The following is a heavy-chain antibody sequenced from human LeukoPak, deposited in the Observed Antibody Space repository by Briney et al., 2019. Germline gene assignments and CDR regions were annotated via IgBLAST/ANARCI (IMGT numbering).Heavy chain of an antibody. J-gene: IGHJ4*02. CDR1: GFRFSDYT. V-gene: IGHV3-69-1*01. CDR2: ISFTASI. CDR3: AREKSWVSESNDLSY. Sequence: GGSLRLSCAASGFRFSDYTMNWVRQTPGRGLEWVASISFTASIKYAESVKGRFTISRDNAKNSLFLHLNGLKAADTAVYYCAREKSWVSESNDLSYWGQGTLVTVSS. D-gene: IGHD3-3*01.